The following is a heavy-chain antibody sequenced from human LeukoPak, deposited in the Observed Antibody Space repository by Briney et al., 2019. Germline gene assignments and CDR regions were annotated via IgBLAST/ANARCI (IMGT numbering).Heavy chain of an antibody. J-gene: IGHJ4*02. CDR1: GFTFSSYS. D-gene: IGHD4-17*01. CDR2: ITTTSSHI. Sequence: PGGSLRLSCAASGFTFSSYSMNWVRQAPGKGLECVSSITTTSSHIYYADSVKGRFTISRDNAKNSLYLQMNSLRAEDTAVYYCARDLPPGDYGDYHGYWGEGTLVTVSS. CDR3: ARDLPPGDYGDYHGY. V-gene: IGHV3-21*06.